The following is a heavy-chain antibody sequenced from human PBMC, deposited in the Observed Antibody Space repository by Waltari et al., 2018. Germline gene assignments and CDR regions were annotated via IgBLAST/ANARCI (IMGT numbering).Heavy chain of an antibody. Sequence: QLQLEESGPGLVKPSETLSLTCTVSGGSIRTSSYYWGWVRQPPGKRLEWIGNSHYTGSAHYNPSLRSRVTISVDTSRNQFCLELSSVTATDTAVYYCARRGSSGWFMDYWGQGTLVIVSS. CDR3: ARRGSSGWFMDY. D-gene: IGHD6-19*01. CDR1: GGSIRTSSYY. V-gene: IGHV4-39*01. CDR2: SHYTGSA. J-gene: IGHJ4*02.